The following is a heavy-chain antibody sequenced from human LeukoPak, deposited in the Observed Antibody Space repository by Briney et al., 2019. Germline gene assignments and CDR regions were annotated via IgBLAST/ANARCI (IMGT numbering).Heavy chain of an antibody. CDR2: ISGSGGSR. D-gene: IGHD3-10*01. CDR1: GFTFSSYA. Sequence: PGGSLRLSCAASGFTFSSYAMSWVRQAPGKGLEWVSGISGSGGSRYYADSVKGRSTISRDISKNTLYLRMTSLRAEDTAVYYCAKDTYGSGSSHFDYWGQGTLVTVSS. CDR3: AKDTYGSGSSHFDY. V-gene: IGHV3-23*01. J-gene: IGHJ4*02.